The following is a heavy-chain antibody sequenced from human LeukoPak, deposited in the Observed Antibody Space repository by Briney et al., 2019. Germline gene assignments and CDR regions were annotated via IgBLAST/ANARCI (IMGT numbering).Heavy chain of an antibody. J-gene: IGHJ4*02. CDR1: GYTLTELS. D-gene: IGHD3-10*01. CDR2: FDPEDGET. CDR3: ATRSLWFGESAVFDY. V-gene: IGHV1-24*01. Sequence: GASVKVSCKVSGYTLTELSMHWVRQAPGKGLEWMGGFDPEDGETIYAQKFQGRVTMTEDTSTDTAYMELSSLRSEDTAVYYCATRSLWFGESAVFDYWGQGNLVTVSS.